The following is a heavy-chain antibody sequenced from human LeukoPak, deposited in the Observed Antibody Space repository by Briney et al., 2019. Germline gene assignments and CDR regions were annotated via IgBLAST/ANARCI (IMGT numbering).Heavy chain of an antibody. D-gene: IGHD4-17*01. V-gene: IGHV3-30*04. CDR3: ARTYGDYDYFDY. CDR2: ISYDGSNK. J-gene: IGHJ4*02. Sequence: GRSLRLSCAASGFTFSSYAMHWVRQAPGKGLEWVAVISYDGSNKYCADSVKSRFTIFRDNSKNTLYLQMNSLRAEDTAVYYCARTYGDYDYFDYWGQGTLVTVSS. CDR1: GFTFSSYA.